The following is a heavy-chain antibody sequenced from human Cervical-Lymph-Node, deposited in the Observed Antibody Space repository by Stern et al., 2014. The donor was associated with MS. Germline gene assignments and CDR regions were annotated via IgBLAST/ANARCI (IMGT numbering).Heavy chain of an antibody. CDR3: ARGIRDYGDYLFDY. V-gene: IGHV2-70*01. J-gene: IGHJ4*02. CDR2: IDWNDGK. CDR1: GFSLSTSGMC. D-gene: IGHD4-17*01. Sequence: QITLKESGPALVKPTQTLTLTCSFSGFSLSTSGMCLIWLRQPPGKALEWLALIDWNDGKYYSTSLKTRLTVSKDTAKNQVVFTMTNMDPVDTATYYCARGIRDYGDYLFDYWGQGTLVTVSS.